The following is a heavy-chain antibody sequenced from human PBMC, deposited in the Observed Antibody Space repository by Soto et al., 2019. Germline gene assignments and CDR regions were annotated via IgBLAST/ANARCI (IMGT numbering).Heavy chain of an antibody. J-gene: IGHJ6*02. CDR2: IDWDDDK. CDR3: ARNLWFGELFSPSYYYGMDV. D-gene: IGHD3-10*01. V-gene: IGHV2-70*01. Sequence: SGPTLVNPTQTLTLTCTFSGFSLSTSGMCVSWIRQPPGKALEWLALIDWDDDKYYSTSLKTRLTISKDTSKNQVVLTMTNMDPVETATYYCARNLWFGELFSPSYYYGMDVWGQGTTVTVSS. CDR1: GFSLSTSGMC.